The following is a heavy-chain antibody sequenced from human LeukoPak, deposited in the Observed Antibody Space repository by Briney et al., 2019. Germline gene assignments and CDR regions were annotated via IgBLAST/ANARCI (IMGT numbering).Heavy chain of an antibody. CDR2: IYYSGST. CDR1: GGSISSYY. CDR3: ARSRVAARYYYMDV. D-gene: IGHD6-6*01. Sequence: PSETLSLTCTVSGGSISSYYWSWIRQPPGKGLEWIGYIYYSGSTNYNPSLKSRVTISVDTSKNQFSLKLSSVTAADTAVYYCARSRVAARYYYMDVWGKGTTVTVSS. V-gene: IGHV4-59*01. J-gene: IGHJ6*03.